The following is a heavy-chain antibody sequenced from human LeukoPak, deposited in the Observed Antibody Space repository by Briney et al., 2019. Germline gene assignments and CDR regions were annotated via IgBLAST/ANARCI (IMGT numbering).Heavy chain of an antibody. CDR1: GYTFTGYY. J-gene: IGHJ6*03. D-gene: IGHD6-19*01. Sequence: ASVKVSCKASGYTFTGYYMHWVRQAPGQGLEWMGWINPNSGGTNYAQKFQGRVTMTRDTSISTAYMELSSLRSEDTAVYYCARGQSQQWLNYYYYMDVWGKGTTVTISS. V-gene: IGHV1-2*02. CDR3: ARGQSQQWLNYYYYMDV. CDR2: INPNSGGT.